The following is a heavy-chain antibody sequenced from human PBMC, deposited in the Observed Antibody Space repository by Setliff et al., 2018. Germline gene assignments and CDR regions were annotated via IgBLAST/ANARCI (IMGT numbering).Heavy chain of an antibody. V-gene: IGHV4-61*02. J-gene: IGHJ5*02. CDR3: ARDNPILGATDH. Sequence: SETLSLTCTVSGASISSGSNYWSWIRQPAGKGLEWIGRIYTSGTTNYSPSFKSRVTISADTSKNQFSLNLTSVTAADTALYFCARDNPILGATDHWGQGALVTVSS. CDR1: GASISSGSNY. CDR2: IYTSGTT. D-gene: IGHD1-26*01.